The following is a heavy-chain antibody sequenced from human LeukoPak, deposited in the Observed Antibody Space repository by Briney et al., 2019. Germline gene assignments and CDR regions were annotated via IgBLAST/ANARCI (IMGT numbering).Heavy chain of an antibody. CDR2: INHSGST. V-gene: IGHV4-34*01. CDR1: GGSFSGYY. J-gene: IGHJ6*02. Sequence: SETLSPTCAVYGGSFSGYYWSWIRQPPGKGLEWIGEINHSGSTNYNPSLKSRVTISVDTSKNQFSLKLSSVTAADTAVYYCASLYGSGSRYYYYYGMDVWGQGTTVTVSS. D-gene: IGHD3-10*01. CDR3: ASLYGSGSRYYYYYGMDV.